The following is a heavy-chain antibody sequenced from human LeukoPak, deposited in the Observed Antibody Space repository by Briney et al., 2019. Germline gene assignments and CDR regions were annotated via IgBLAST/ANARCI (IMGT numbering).Heavy chain of an antibody. CDR1: GFTFSNYW. D-gene: IGHD2-21*01. J-gene: IGHJ4*02. Sequence: GGSVRLSCAASGFTFSNYWMSWVRQAPGKGLEWVANIKQDGREKYYVDSGKGRFTISRDNAKNSLYLQMNSLRVEDTAVYYCARHSGHSFDYWGQGTLVTTSS. V-gene: IGHV3-7*02. CDR3: ARHSGHSFDY. CDR2: IKQDGREK.